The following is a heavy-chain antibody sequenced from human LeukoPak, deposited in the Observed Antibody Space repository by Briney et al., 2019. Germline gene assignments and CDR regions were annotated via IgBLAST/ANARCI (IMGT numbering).Heavy chain of an antibody. CDR1: GFTFSSYG. D-gene: IGHD3-22*01. CDR2: IRYDGSNK. J-gene: IGHJ4*02. V-gene: IGHV3-30*02. Sequence: GGSLRLSCAGSGFTFSSYGMHWVRQAPGKGLEWVAFIRYDGSNKYYADSVKGRFTISRDNSKNTLYLQMNSLRAEDTAVYYCANAYYDSSGYFDYWGQGTLVTVSS. CDR3: ANAYYDSSGYFDY.